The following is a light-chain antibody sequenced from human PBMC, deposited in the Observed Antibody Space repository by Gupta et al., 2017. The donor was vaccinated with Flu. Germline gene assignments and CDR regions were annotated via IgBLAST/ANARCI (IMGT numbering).Light chain of an antibody. J-gene: IGKJ4*01. CDR3: QQHRNYPLT. CDR2: KAS. V-gene: IGKV1-5*03. CDR1: QSINNW. Sequence: DIQLTQSPSTLSASVGDRVTITCRASQSINNWLAWYQQRPGQAPKLLIYKASNLGSGVPSRFSGSESGTEFTLTISSLQPDDFATYYCQQHRNYPLTFGGGTKVEIK.